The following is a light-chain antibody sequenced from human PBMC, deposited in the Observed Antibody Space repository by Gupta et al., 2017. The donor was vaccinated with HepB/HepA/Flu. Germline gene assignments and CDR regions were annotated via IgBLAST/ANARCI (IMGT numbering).Light chain of an antibody. J-gene: IGLJ3*02. CDR2: RHN. Sequence: QSVLPQPPSASGTPGQGATISCSRTTSNIGTNYVSWYQRLPGTAPKLLIFRHNQRPSGVPDRFSGSKYGTSAALAIIGLRSEDEADYYCAAWDDSLSGVVFGGGTKVTV. CDR1: TSNIGTNY. CDR3: AAWDDSLSGVV. V-gene: IGLV1-47*01.